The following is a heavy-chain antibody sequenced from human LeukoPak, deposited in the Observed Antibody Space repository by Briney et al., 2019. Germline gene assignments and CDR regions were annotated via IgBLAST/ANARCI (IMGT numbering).Heavy chain of an antibody. CDR2: INAGNGNT. Sequence: ASVKVSCKASGYTFTSYAMHWVRQAPGQRLEWMGWINAGNGNTKYSQKFQGRVTITRDTSASTAYMELSSLRSEDTAVYYCARVTAVAGTWSYYYGMDVWGQGTTVTVSS. V-gene: IGHV1-3*01. CDR3: ARVTAVAGTWSYYYGMDV. J-gene: IGHJ6*02. CDR1: GYTFTSYA. D-gene: IGHD6-19*01.